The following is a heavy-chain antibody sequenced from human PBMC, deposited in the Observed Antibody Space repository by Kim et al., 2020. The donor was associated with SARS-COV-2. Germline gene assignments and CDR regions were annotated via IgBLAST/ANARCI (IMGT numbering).Heavy chain of an antibody. CDR1: GFTLSGSA. CDR2: IRIKADNYAT. J-gene: IGHJ5*02. V-gene: IGHV3-73*01. Sequence: GGSLRLSCVASGFTLSGSAIHWVRQASGKGLEWVGHIRIKADNYATTYAASVEGRFTISRDDSKNTAYLQMNSLKTEDTAVYYCTRHDWFETWGQGTLVT. CDR3: TRHDWFET.